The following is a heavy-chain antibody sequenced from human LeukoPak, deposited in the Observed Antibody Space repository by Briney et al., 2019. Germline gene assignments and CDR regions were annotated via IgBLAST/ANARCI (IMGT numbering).Heavy chain of an antibody. CDR1: GGSFSGYY. CDR3: ARVYYVDWYFDL. D-gene: IGHD3-10*02. Sequence: SETLSLTCAVYGGSFSGYYWSWIRQPPGKGLEWIGEINHSGSTNYNPSLKSRVTISVDTSKNQFSLKLSSVTAADTAVYYCARVYYVDWYFDLWGRGTLVTVSS. J-gene: IGHJ2*01. CDR2: INHSGST. V-gene: IGHV4-34*01.